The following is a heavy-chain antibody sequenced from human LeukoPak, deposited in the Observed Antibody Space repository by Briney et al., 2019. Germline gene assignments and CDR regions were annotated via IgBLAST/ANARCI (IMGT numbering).Heavy chain of an antibody. CDR2: IYYSGST. CDR1: GGSISSSSYY. J-gene: IGHJ4*02. Sequence: PSETLSLTCTVSGGSISSSSYYWGWIRQPPGKGLEWIGSIYYSGSTYYNPSLKSRVTISVDTSKNQFSLKLSSVTAADTAVYYCARHLLVAVIVGEGYFVYWGQGTLVTVSS. D-gene: IGHD1-26*01. V-gene: IGHV4-39*01. CDR3: ARHLLVAVIVGEGYFVY.